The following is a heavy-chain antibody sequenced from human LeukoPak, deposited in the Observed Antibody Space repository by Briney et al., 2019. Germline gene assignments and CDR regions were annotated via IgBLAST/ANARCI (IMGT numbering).Heavy chain of an antibody. CDR2: IYYSGST. CDR1: GGSISSYY. CDR3: ARGVDDYGDSGYFDY. J-gene: IGHJ4*02. V-gene: IGHV4-59*01. Sequence: PSETLSLTCTVSGGSISSYYWSWIRQPPGKGLEWIGYIYYSGSTNYNPSLKSRVTISVDTSKNQFSPKLSSVTAADTAVYYCARGVDDYGDSGYFDYWGQGTLVTVSS. D-gene: IGHD4-17*01.